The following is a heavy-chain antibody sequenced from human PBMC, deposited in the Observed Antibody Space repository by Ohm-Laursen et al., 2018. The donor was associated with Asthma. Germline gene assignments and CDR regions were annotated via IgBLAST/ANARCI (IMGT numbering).Heavy chain of an antibody. D-gene: IGHD6-19*01. Sequence: SLRLSCAAAGFTFSGDWMTWVRQAPGKGLEWVANIKQDGSEKRYLDSVKGRFTISRDNAKSSLYLQMDSLRGDDTAVYYCVRWAWLGSWGQGTLVTVSS. J-gene: IGHJ5*02. CDR3: VRWAWLGS. CDR1: GFTFSGDW. V-gene: IGHV3-7*01. CDR2: IKQDGSEK.